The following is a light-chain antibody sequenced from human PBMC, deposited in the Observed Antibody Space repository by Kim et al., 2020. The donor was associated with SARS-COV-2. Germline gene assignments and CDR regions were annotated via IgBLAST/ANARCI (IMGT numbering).Light chain of an antibody. V-gene: IGLV3-25*03. CDR3: QSADSSGTYVV. Sequence: PGHTARITWSGDALPKQYAYWYRQKPGQAPVVVIYKDSERPSEIPERFSASSSGTTVTLTITGVQAEDEADYYCQSADSSGTYVVFGGGTKLTVL. CDR2: KDS. CDR1: ALPKQY. J-gene: IGLJ2*01.